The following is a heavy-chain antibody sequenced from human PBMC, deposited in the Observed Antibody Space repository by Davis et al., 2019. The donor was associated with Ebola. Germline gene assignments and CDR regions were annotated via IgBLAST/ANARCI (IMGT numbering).Heavy chain of an antibody. CDR3: AKLNDYVWGSYRYTHFDY. Sequence: GESLKISCAASGLSFSNFAMNWVRQAPGKGLEWVSGISGSGGRTYYADSVKGRFTISRDNSKNTVYLQMNSLRAEDTAVYYCAKLNDYVWGSYRYTHFDYWGQGTLVTVSS. CDR1: GLSFSNFA. J-gene: IGHJ4*02. CDR2: ISGSGGRT. V-gene: IGHV3-23*01. D-gene: IGHD3-16*02.